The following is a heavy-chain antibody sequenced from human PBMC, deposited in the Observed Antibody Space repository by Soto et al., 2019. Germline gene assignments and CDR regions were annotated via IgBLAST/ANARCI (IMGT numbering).Heavy chain of an antibody. CDR2: MNPNSGNT. J-gene: IGHJ6*02. CDR1: GYTFTSYD. D-gene: IGHD3-3*01. V-gene: IGHV1-8*01. Sequence: GASVKVSCKASGYTFTSYDINWVRQATGQGLEWMGWMNPNSGNTGYAQKFQGRVTMTRNTSISTAYMELSSLRSEETAVYYCALDFWSGYYVYGMDVWGQGTTVTVSS. CDR3: ALDFWSGYYVYGMDV.